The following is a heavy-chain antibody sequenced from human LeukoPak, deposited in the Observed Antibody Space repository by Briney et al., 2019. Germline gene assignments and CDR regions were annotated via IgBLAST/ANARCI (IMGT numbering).Heavy chain of an antibody. V-gene: IGHV4-38-2*02. CDR3: ARSPSGAPLD. D-gene: IGHD2-15*01. CDR2: IYHSGST. Sequence: SETLSLTCTVSGYSISSGYYWGWIRQPPGKGLGWIGSIYHSGSTYYNPSLKSRVTISVDTPKNQFSLKLSSVTAADTAVYYCARSPSGAPLDWGQGTLVTVSS. CDR1: GYSISSGYY. J-gene: IGHJ4*02.